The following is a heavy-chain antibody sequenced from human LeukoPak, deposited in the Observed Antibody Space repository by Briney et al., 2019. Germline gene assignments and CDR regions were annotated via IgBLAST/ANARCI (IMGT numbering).Heavy chain of an antibody. CDR2: ISSTGSTV. V-gene: IGHV3-48*01. D-gene: IGHD3-3*01. CDR3: ARDPGPLFGVAPIGWFDP. CDR1: GFAFSNYT. J-gene: IGHJ5*02. Sequence: PGGSLRLSCAASGFAFSNYTMIWVRQAPGKGLNWISYISSTGSTVDYADSVKGRFTVSRDNAKNSLYLQMNSLRVEDTAMYYCARDPGPLFGVAPIGWFDPWGQGTLVTVSS.